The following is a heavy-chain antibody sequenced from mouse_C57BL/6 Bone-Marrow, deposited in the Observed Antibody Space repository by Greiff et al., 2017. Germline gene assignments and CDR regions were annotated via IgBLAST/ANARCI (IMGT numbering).Heavy chain of an antibody. CDR3: TRERNDGYFLYYFDY. CDR1: GFTFSSYA. Sequence: EVQLVESGEGLVKPGGSLKLSCAASGFTFSSYAMSWVRQTPEKRLEWVAYISSGGDYIYYADTVKGRFTISRDNARNTLYLQMSSLKSEDTAMYYCTRERNDGYFLYYFDYWGQGTTLTVSS. D-gene: IGHD2-3*01. CDR2: ISSGGDYI. J-gene: IGHJ2*01. V-gene: IGHV5-9-1*02.